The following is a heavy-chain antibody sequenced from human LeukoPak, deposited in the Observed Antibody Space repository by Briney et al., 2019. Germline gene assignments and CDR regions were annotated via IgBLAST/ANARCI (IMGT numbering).Heavy chain of an antibody. J-gene: IGHJ5*02. V-gene: IGHV4-59*01. CDR2: IYYSGST. CDR3: ARVVLDGDYGGWFDP. D-gene: IGHD4-17*01. Sequence: SETLSRTGTVSGGSISSYYWSWIRQPPGKGLEWIGYIYYSGSTNYNPSLKSRVTISVDTSKNQFSLKLSSVTAADTAVYYCARVVLDGDYGGWFDPWGQGTLVTVSS. CDR1: GGSISSYY.